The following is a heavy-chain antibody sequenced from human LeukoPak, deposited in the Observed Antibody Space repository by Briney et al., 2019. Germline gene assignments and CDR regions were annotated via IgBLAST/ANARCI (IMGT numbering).Heavy chain of an antibody. V-gene: IGHV3-74*01. J-gene: IGHJ4*02. CDR3: ASEPRYYYDSSGYYYFDY. CDR1: GFTFSSYS. Sequence: GGSLRLSCAASGFTFSSYSMNWVRQAPGKGLVWVSRINSDGSSTSYADSVKGRFTISRDNAKNTLYLQMNSLRAEDTAMYYCASEPRYYYDSSGYYYFDYWGQGTLVTVSS. D-gene: IGHD3-22*01. CDR2: INSDGSST.